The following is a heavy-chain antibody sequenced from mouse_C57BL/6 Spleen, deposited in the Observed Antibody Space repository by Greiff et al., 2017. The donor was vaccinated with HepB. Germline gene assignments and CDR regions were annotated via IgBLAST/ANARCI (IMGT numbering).Heavy chain of an antibody. V-gene: IGHV1-55*01. D-gene: IGHD1-1*01. CDR3: ARGGLYGSSLYYFDY. Sequence: QVHVKQPGAELVKPGASVKMSCKASGYTFTSYWITWVKQRPGQGLEWIGDIYPGSGSTNYNEKFKSKATLTVDTSSSTAYMQLSSLTSEDSAVYYCARGGLYGSSLYYFDYWGQGTTLTVSS. CDR1: GYTFTSYW. J-gene: IGHJ2*01. CDR2: IYPGSGST.